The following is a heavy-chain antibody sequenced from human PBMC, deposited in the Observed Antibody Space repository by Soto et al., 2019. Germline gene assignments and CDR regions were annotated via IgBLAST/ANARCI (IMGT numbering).Heavy chain of an antibody. Sequence: GESLKISCKGSGYSFTSYWIGWARQMPGKGLEWMGIIYPGDSDTRYSPSFQGQVTISADKSISTAYLQWSSLKASDTAMYYCARLPAYSSPHDAFDIWGQGTMVTVSS. CDR1: GYSFTSYW. D-gene: IGHD6-13*01. CDR3: ARLPAYSSPHDAFDI. J-gene: IGHJ3*02. V-gene: IGHV5-51*01. CDR2: IYPGDSDT.